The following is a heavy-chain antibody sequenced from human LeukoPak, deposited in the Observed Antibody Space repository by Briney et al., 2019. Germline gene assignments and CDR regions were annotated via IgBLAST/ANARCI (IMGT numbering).Heavy chain of an antibody. D-gene: IGHD4-17*01. CDR1: GGSISSSSYY. Sequence: SETLSLTCTVSGGSISSSSYYWGWIRQPPGKGLEWIGSIYYSGSTYYNPSLKSRVTISVDTSKDQFSLKLSSVTAADTAVYYCARHFYGDPSSFDYWGQGTLVTVSS. CDR3: ARHFYGDPSSFDY. J-gene: IGHJ4*02. CDR2: IYYSGST. V-gene: IGHV4-39*01.